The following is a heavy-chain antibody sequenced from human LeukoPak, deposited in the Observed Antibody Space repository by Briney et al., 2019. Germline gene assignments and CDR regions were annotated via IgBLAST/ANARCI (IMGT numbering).Heavy chain of an antibody. J-gene: IGHJ3*02. CDR1: GGSFSGYY. V-gene: IGHV4-34*01. D-gene: IGHD3-10*01. CDR2: INHSGST. CDR3: ARARAYYYGSGSRAFDI. Sequence: PSETLSLTCAVYGGSFSGYYWSWIRQPPGKGLEWIGEINHSGSTNYNPSLKSRVTISVDTSKNQFSLKLSSVTAADTSVYYCARARAYYYGSGSRAFDIWGQGTMVTVSS.